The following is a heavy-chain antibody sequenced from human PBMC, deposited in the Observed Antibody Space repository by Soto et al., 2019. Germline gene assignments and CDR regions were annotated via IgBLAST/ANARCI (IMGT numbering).Heavy chain of an antibody. CDR1: GCTLRSYA. V-gene: IGHV1-69*05. CDR2: IIPIFGTA. Sequence: GASVKVSCKASGCTLRSYAISWVRQAPGQGLEWMGGIIPIFGTANYAQKFQGRVTMTRDTSTSTVYMELSSLRSEDTAVYYCARDSQTYAFDIWGQGTMVTVSS. J-gene: IGHJ3*02. CDR3: ARDSQTYAFDI.